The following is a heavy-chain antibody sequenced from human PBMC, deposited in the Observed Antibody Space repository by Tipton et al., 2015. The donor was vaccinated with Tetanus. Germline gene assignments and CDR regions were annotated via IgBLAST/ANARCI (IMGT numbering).Heavy chain of an antibody. CDR2: INYDGST. D-gene: IGHD3-10*01. CDR3: ARGDYYGSGTYDV. J-gene: IGHJ6*02. V-gene: IGHV4-39*07. CDR1: GVSISDKKYF. Sequence: TLSLTCNVSGVSISDKKYFWTWIRQPPGKGLEWIGEINYDGSTNYSPSLKSRVTLSLDTTKKQVSLKLSSVTAADTAVYYCARGDYYGSGTYDVWGQGTTVTVPS.